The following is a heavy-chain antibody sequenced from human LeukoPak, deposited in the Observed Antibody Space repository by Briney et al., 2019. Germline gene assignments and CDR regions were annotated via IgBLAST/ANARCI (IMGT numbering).Heavy chain of an antibody. Sequence: SETLSLTCTVSGGSISSYYWSWLRQPPGKGLEWIGYIYYSGSTNYNPSLKSRVTISVDTSKNQFSLKLSSVTAADTAVYYCARAESGWSPWDWYFDLWGRGTLVTVSS. CDR1: GGSISSYY. CDR2: IYYSGST. CDR3: ARAESGWSPWDWYFDL. J-gene: IGHJ2*01. V-gene: IGHV4-59*01. D-gene: IGHD6-19*01.